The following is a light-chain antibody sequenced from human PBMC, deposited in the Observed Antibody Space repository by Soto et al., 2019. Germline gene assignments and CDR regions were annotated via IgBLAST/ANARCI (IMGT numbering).Light chain of an antibody. CDR1: QSISCY. Sequence: DIQMTQSPSSLSASVVDRVTITFLASQSISCYLNWYQQKPGKAPKLLIYGASTLQSGVPSRFSGSGSGRDYTLTISSLQPEDFATYYCKQSYRTPNFGQGTRLEIK. J-gene: IGKJ5*01. V-gene: IGKV1-39*01. CDR2: GAS. CDR3: KQSYRTPN.